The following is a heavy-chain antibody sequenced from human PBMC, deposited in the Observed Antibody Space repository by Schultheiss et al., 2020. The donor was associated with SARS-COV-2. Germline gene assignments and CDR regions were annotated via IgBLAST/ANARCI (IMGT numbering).Heavy chain of an antibody. J-gene: IGHJ4*02. CDR2: ISYDGSNK. V-gene: IGHV3-30*03. CDR1: GFTFSSYG. Sequence: GGSLRLSCAASGFTFSSYGMHWVRQAPGKGLEWVAVISYDGSNKYYADSVKGRFTISRDNSKNTLYLQMNSLRAEDTAVYYCARGAGYCSGGSCYPAVYWGQGTLVTVSS. D-gene: IGHD2-15*01. CDR3: ARGAGYCSGGSCYPAVY.